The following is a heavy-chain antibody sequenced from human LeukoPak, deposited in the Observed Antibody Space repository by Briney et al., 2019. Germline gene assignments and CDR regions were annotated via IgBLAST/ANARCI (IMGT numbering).Heavy chain of an antibody. Sequence: SETLSLTCAVSGGSINTYYWSWIRQPPGKGLEWVGYIYSTGNTNYNPSLKRRVTISLDTSKNQFSLNLSSVTAADTAVYYCAKHDTVFGAAHFYMDVWGKGTTVTVSS. CDR1: GGSINTYY. CDR3: AKHDTVFGAAHFYMDV. J-gene: IGHJ6*03. D-gene: IGHD3-3*01. CDR2: IYSTGNT. V-gene: IGHV4-4*09.